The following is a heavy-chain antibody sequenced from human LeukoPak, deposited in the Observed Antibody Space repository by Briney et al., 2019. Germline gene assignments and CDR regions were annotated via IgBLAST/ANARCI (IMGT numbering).Heavy chain of an antibody. J-gene: IGHJ4*02. D-gene: IGHD6-13*01. CDR3: ARGLMMAVAGRGEFHY. Sequence: SETLSVTRTVSGGSLSSYYWSWIRQPPGKGLEWIGYIYYSGSTNYNPSLKSRVTKSVDTSKNQFSLKLSSVTAADTAVYYCARGLMMAVAGRGEFHYWGQETLDPVSS. CDR1: GGSLSSYY. V-gene: IGHV4-59*01. CDR2: IYYSGST.